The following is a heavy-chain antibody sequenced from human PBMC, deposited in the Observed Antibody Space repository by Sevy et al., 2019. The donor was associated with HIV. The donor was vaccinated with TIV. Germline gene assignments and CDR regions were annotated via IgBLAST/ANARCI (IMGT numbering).Heavy chain of an antibody. CDR1: GRTFSNYA. Sequence: ASVKVSCKASGRTFSNYAINWVRQGPGQGLEWMGGIIPMFGTANYVQKFQGRVTITADESTKTAYMELCSLRSEDTAVYYCARSISWYASFDSWGQGTLVTVSS. CDR2: IIPMFGTA. D-gene: IGHD6-13*01. V-gene: IGHV1-69*13. CDR3: ARSISWYASFDS. J-gene: IGHJ4*02.